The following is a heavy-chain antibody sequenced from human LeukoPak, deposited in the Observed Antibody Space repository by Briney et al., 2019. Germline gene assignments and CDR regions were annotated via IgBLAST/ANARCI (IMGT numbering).Heavy chain of an antibody. V-gene: IGHV1-18*01. D-gene: IGHD6-6*01. CDR2: ISGYSGDT. CDR3: ARDRLNRFDP. J-gene: IGHJ5*02. CDR1: GYTFTSYG. Sequence: ASVKVSCKASGYTFTSYGISWVRQAPGQGLEWMGWISGYSGDTSYSQKFQGRVTMTRDTSTSTAYMELRSLRSDDTALYYCARDRLNRFDPWGEGTLVTVS.